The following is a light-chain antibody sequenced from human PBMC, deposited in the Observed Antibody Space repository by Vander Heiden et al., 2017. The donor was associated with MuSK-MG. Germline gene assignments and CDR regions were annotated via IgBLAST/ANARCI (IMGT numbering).Light chain of an antibody. CDR2: KDS. J-gene: IGLJ2*01. Sequence: SSELTQPPSVSVSPGQTARLNCSGDSLPKQYAYWYQQKPGQAPVLMIYKDSERPSGIPERFSGSSSGTTVTLTISGVQAEDEADYCCHSADSSGYYVVFGGGTKVTVL. CDR3: HSADSSGYYVV. V-gene: IGLV3-25*03. CDR1: SLPKQY.